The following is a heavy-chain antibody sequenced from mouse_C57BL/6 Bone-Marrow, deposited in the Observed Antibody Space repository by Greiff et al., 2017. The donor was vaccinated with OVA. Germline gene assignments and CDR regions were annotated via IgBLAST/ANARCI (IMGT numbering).Heavy chain of an antibody. CDR3: ARHDYERAY. Sequence: EVKLMESGGGLVQPGGSLKLSCAASGFTFSDYYMYWVRQTPEKRLEWVAYISNGGGSTYYPDTVKGRFTISRDNAKNTLYLQMSRLKSEDTAMYYCARHDYERAYWGQGTLVTVSA. CDR1: GFTFSDYY. CDR2: ISNGGGST. J-gene: IGHJ3*01. D-gene: IGHD2-4*01. V-gene: IGHV5-12*01.